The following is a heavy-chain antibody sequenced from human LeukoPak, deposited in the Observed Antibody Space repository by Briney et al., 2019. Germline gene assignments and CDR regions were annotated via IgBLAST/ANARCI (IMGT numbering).Heavy chain of an antibody. D-gene: IGHD3-10*01. V-gene: IGHV3-23*01. CDR1: GFTFSNYA. J-gene: IGHJ4*02. CDR2: ISGSGGTT. Sequence: QPGGSLRLSCAASGFTFSNYAMTWVRQAPRKGLEWVSGISGSGGTTYYADSVKGRFTISRDNSKNTLYLELNSLRAEDTAMYYCAKESGRYYNSGALGPYHFDYWGQGTLVTVSS. CDR3: AKESGRYYNSGALGPYHFDY.